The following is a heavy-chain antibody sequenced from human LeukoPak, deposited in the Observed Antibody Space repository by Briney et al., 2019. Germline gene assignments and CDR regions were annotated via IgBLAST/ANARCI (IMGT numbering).Heavy chain of an antibody. CDR2: ISIYNGHT. V-gene: IGHV1-18*01. CDR1: GYTFTNYG. J-gene: IGHJ3*02. D-gene: IGHD1-26*01. CDR3: ARGGRWELPRPYAFDI. Sequence: ASVKVSCKASGYTFTNYGISWVRQAPGQGLEWMGWISIYNGHTNYAQKLQGRVTMTTDTSTSTAYMDLRSLKSDDTAVYYCARGGRWELPRPYAFDIWGQGTMVTVSS.